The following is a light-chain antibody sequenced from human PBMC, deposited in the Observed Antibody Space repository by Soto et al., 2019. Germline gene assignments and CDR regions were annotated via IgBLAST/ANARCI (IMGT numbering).Light chain of an antibody. CDR2: EVS. V-gene: IGLV2-8*01. J-gene: IGLJ1*01. CDR3: SSYAGRHV. Sequence: QSVLTQPPSASGSPGQSVTISCTGTSSDVGGYNYVSWYQQHPGKAPKLMIYEVSKRPSGVPDRFSGSKSGNTASLTVSGLQAEDEADYYCSSYAGRHVFGPGTKVTVL. CDR1: SSDVGGYNY.